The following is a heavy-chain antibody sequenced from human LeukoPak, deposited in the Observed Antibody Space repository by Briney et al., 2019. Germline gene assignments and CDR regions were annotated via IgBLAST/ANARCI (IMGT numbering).Heavy chain of an antibody. CDR1: GGSISSYY. Sequence: SETLSLTCTVSGGSISSYYWSWIRQPPGKRLEWIGYIYYSGSTNYNPSLKSRVTISVDTSKNQFSLKLSSVTAADTAVYYCASAYYYDSSGPDWYFDLWGRGTLVTVSS. V-gene: IGHV4-59*01. J-gene: IGHJ2*01. CDR2: IYYSGST. D-gene: IGHD3-22*01. CDR3: ASAYYYDSSGPDWYFDL.